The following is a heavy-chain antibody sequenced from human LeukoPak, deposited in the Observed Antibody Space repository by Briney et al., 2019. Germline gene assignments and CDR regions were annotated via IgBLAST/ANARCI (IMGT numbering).Heavy chain of an antibody. Sequence: ASVKVSCKASGYTFTSYYMHWVRQAPGQGLEWMGIINPSGGSTSYAQKFQGRVTMTRDMSTSTVYMELSSLRSEDTAVYYCARGVRSGGEKNWSAPWGQGTLVTVSS. D-gene: IGHD2-15*01. CDR3: ARGVRSGGEKNWSAP. J-gene: IGHJ5*02. V-gene: IGHV1-46*01. CDR1: GYTFTSYY. CDR2: INPSGGST.